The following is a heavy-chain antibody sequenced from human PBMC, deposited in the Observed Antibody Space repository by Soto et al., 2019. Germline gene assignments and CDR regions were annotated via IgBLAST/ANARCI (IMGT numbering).Heavy chain of an antibody. J-gene: IGHJ4*02. D-gene: IGHD2-21*02. CDR3: ARQRTTVVTQAYFDH. CDR2: IYYSGRT. CDR1: VSSISSSSYY. V-gene: IGHV4-39*01. Sequence: SETLSLTCIVSVSSISSSSYYWGWIRQPPGKGLEWIGSIYYSGRTYYNPSFKSRVTISIDTSKNQFSLKLSSVTATDTAVYYCARQRTTVVTQAYFDHWGQGALVTVSS.